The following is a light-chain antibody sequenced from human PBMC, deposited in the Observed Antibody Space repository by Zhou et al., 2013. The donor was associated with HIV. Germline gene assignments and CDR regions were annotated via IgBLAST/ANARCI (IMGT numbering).Light chain of an antibody. V-gene: IGKV1-39*01. CDR1: QSISND. CDR2: GAS. CDR3: QQSYSTPYT. J-gene: IGKJ2*01. Sequence: DIQMTQSPSSLSASVGDRVTITCRASQSISNDLNWYQQEPGKAPKLLIFGASSLQSGVPLRFSGRGSGTDFTLTISSLQPEDFATYYCQQSYSTPYTFGQGTKLEIK.